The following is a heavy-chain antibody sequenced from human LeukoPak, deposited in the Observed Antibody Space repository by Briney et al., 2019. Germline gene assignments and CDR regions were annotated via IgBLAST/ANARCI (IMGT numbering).Heavy chain of an antibody. CDR3: ARGGHQRYFDWLSDY. Sequence: SVKVSCKASGGTFSSYAISWVRQAPGQGLEWMGGIIPIFGTANYAQKSQGRVTITADESTSTAYMELSSPRSEDTAVYYCARGGHQRYFDWLSDYWGQGTLVTVSS. J-gene: IGHJ4*02. V-gene: IGHV1-69*13. CDR2: IIPIFGTA. D-gene: IGHD3-9*01. CDR1: GGTFSSYA.